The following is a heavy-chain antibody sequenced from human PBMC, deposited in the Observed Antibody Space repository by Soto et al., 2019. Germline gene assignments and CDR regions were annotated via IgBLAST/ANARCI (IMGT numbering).Heavy chain of an antibody. CDR2: IIPIFGTA. CDR1: GGTFSSYA. J-gene: IGHJ4*02. D-gene: IGHD2-2*02. CDR3: GGGYCSSTSCYRVQIDY. V-gene: IGHV1-69*13. Sequence: ALVKVSCKASGGTFSSYAISWVRQAPGQGLEWMGGIIPIFGTANYAQKFQGRVTITADESTSTAYMELSSLRSEDTAVYYCGGGYCSSTSCYRVQIDYWGQGTLVTVSS.